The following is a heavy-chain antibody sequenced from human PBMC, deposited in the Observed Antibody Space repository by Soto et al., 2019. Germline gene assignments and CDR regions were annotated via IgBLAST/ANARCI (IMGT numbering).Heavy chain of an antibody. V-gene: IGHV1-69*01. CDR1: GGIFSSYA. CDR3: ARVGGIGAPPGTDY. Sequence: QVQQVQSGAEVKKPGSSVKVSCKASGGIFSSYAISWLRQAPGQGLEWMGAVIPILGQAYYAQDLQDRVSITADESTRTTYMELSSLRSEDTAVYFCARVGGIGAPPGTDYWGQGTLVTVSS. CDR2: VIPILGQA. D-gene: IGHD6-6*01. J-gene: IGHJ4*02.